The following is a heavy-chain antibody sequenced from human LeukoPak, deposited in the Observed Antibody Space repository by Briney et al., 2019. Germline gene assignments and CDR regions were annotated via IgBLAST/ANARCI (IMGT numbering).Heavy chain of an antibody. CDR1: GYTFTSYS. CDR2: INPSGGST. J-gene: IGHJ1*01. Sequence: ASVKVSCKGSGYTFTSYSMHWVRQAPGQGLEWMGIINPSGGSTSYAQKFQGRVTMTRDTSTSTVYMELSSLRSEDTAVYYCARAPYDTSGYTSFQHWGQGTLVTVSS. CDR3: ARAPYDTSGYTSFQH. V-gene: IGHV1-46*01. D-gene: IGHD3-22*01.